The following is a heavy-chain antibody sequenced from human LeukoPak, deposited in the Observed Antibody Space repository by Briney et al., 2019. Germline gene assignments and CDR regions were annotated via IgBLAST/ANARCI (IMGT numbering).Heavy chain of an antibody. CDR2: ISSSGGST. V-gene: IGHV3-23*01. CDR1: GFTFSSYG. CDR3: ARDSRDIAWYFDF. Sequence: PGGSLRLSCAASGFTFSSYGMNWVRQAPGKGLEWVSSISSSGGSTYYADSVKGRFTMSRDNAKSTLYLQMNSLRAEDTAVYYCARDSRDIAWYFDFWGQGTLVTVSS. D-gene: IGHD2-15*01. J-gene: IGHJ4*02.